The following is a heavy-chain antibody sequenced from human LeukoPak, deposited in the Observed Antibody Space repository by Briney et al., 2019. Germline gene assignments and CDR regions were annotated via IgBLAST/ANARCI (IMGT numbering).Heavy chain of an antibody. V-gene: IGHV3-23*01. CDR1: GFTFSSYA. J-gene: IGHJ6*02. Sequence: GGSLRLSCAASGFTFSSYAMSWVRQAPGKGLEWFSAISGSGGSTYYADSVKGRFTISRDNSKNTLYLQMNSLRAEDTAVYYCAKDIAAAGTPREIYYYYGMDVWGQGTTVTVSS. D-gene: IGHD6-13*01. CDR3: AKDIAAAGTPREIYYYYGMDV. CDR2: ISGSGGST.